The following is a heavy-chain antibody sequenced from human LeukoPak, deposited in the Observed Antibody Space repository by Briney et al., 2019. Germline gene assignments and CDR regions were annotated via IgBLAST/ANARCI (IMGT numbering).Heavy chain of an antibody. CDR3: AIIHPYYDGSGYWVQ. CDR1: GFTFSSYA. CDR2: ISTSGGST. D-gene: IGHD3-22*01. Sequence: GGSLTLSCAASGFTFSSYAMSWVRQAPGKGLEWVSGISTSGGSTGYADSVRGRFTISRDNPGNTLYMEMNSLRGEDTAVYYCAIIHPYYDGSGYWVQWGQGTLVTVSS. V-gene: IGHV3-23*01. J-gene: IGHJ4*02.